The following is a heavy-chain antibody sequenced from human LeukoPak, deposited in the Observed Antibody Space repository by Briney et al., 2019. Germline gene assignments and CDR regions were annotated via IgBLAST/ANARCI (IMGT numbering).Heavy chain of an antibody. CDR2: INHSGST. V-gene: IGHV4-34*01. J-gene: IGHJ4*02. CDR3: ARVQIMITFGGVIDKQFDY. CDR1: SGSFSGYS. D-gene: IGHD3-16*02. Sequence: PSQTLSLTRAVSSGSFSGYSWSWIRHRPEKGLEWIVEINHSGSTHYNPSLKSRVTISVDTSNKQIALKLSSVPGADTAVYYCARVQIMITFGGVIDKQFDYWGQGTLVTVSS.